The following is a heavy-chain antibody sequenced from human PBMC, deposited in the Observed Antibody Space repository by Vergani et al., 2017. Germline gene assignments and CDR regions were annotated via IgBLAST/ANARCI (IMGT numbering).Heavy chain of an antibody. CDR3: ARAEFSTNYYGQSYYFDF. Sequence: QVQLEESGPGLVKPSETLSLTCTVSGGSFNTYYWSWVRQPAGKGLQWVGRVYFTGSTNYNPSLRSRVSLSIDTSRNQFSLKLHSVSAEDTAMYFCARAEFSTNYYGQSYYFDFWGQGIPVTVSS. CDR1: GGSFNTYY. J-gene: IGHJ4*02. CDR2: VYFTGST. D-gene: IGHD3-22*01. V-gene: IGHV4-4*07.